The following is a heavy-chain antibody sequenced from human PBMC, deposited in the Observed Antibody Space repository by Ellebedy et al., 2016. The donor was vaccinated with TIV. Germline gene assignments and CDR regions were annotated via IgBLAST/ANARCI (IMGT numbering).Heavy chain of an antibody. D-gene: IGHD5-12*01. V-gene: IGHV1-2*02. J-gene: IGHJ4*02. CDR1: GYTFTGYH. CDR3: ARVFLSGYDFRY. CDR2: INPNSGGT. Sequence: ASVKVSCKASGYTFTGYHMHWVRQAPGQGLEWMGWINPNSGGTKYAQKFQGRVTMTRDTSISTAYMELSRLRSDDTAVYYCARVFLSGYDFRYWGQGTLVTVSS.